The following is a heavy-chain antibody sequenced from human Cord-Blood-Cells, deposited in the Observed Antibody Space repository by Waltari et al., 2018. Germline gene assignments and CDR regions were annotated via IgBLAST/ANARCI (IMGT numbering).Heavy chain of an antibody. CDR3: AREFYSGSYYFDY. CDR2: IYSGGRT. V-gene: IGHV3-53*01. D-gene: IGHD1-26*01. J-gene: IGHJ4*02. Sequence: EVQLVESGGGLIQPGGSLRLSCAASGFTVSSNYMSWVRQAPGKGLDWVSIIYSGGRTHYADSVKGPFTISRDNSKNTLYLQMNSLRAEDTVVYYCAREFYSGSYYFDYWGQGTLVTVSS. CDR1: GFTVSSNY.